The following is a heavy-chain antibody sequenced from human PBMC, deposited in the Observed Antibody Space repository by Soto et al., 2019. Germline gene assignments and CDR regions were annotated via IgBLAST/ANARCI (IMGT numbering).Heavy chain of an antibody. Sequence: PSETLSLTCTVSGGSISSGGYYWSWIRQHPGKGLEWIGYIYYSGSTYYNPSLKSRVTISVDTSKNQFSLKLSSVTAADTAVYYCARNVDIVVVVAALTTENWFDPWGQGTLVTVSS. V-gene: IGHV4-31*03. J-gene: IGHJ5*02. CDR3: ARNVDIVVVVAALTTENWFDP. D-gene: IGHD2-15*01. CDR1: GGSISSGGYY. CDR2: IYYSGST.